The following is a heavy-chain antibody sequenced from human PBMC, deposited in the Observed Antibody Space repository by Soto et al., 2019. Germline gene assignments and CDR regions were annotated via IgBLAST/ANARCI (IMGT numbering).Heavy chain of an antibody. CDR3: ARAKFESTGWHQFDI. V-gene: IGHV4-30-2*01. J-gene: IGHJ4*02. Sequence: TLSLTCSVSGGSVNSGGYSWSWIRQPPGKGLEWIGFISPSGSPAYNPSLKSRVTISVDRSNNQISLELSSVTAADTAVYYCARAKFESTGWHQFDIWGQGTLVTVSS. CDR2: ISPSGSP. D-gene: IGHD7-27*01. CDR1: GGSVNSGGYS.